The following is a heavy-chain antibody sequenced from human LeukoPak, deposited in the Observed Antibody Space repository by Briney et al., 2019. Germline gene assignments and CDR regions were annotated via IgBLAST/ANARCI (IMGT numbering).Heavy chain of an antibody. J-gene: IGHJ4*02. V-gene: IGHV3-30-3*01. Sequence: GGSLRLSCAASGLTFSDHHMDWGRQAPGKGLEWVAVISYDGSNKDYADSVKGRFTISRDNSKNTLYLQVNSLRTEDTALYYCARDKYSPPRATFDYWGQGTLVTVSS. CDR1: GLTFSDHH. CDR3: ARDKYSPPRATFDY. CDR2: ISYDGSNK. D-gene: IGHD1-26*01.